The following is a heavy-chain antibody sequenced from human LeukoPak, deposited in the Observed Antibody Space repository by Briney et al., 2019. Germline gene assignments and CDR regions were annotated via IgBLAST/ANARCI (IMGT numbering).Heavy chain of an antibody. D-gene: IGHD4-17*01. CDR2: ISYDGSNK. J-gene: IGHJ3*02. CDR3: SKDPNGDYVGAFDM. V-gene: IGHV3-30*18. CDR1: GFTFSSYG. Sequence: PGGSLRLSCAASGFTFSSYGMHWVRQAPGKGLEWVVVISYDGSNKYYADSVKGRFTISRDNAKNSLYLQMNDLRAEDTAVYYCSKDPNGDYVGAFDMWGQGTMVTVSS.